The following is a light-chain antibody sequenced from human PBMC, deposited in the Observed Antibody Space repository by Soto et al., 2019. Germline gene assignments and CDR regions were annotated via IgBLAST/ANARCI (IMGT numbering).Light chain of an antibody. Sequence: QCVLTQPASVSGSPGQSITISCTGTSGIVGGYNYVYWYQQHPGKAPKLMIYDVSNRPSGVSNRFSGSKSGNTASLTISGLQAEDEADYYCSSYTSSSTLVVFGGGTKVTAL. CDR2: DVS. CDR3: SSYTSSSTLVV. CDR1: SGIVGGYNY. J-gene: IGLJ2*01. V-gene: IGLV2-14*01.